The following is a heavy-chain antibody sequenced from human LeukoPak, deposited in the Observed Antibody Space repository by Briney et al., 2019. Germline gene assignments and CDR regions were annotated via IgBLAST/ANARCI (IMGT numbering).Heavy chain of an antibody. CDR1: GFTFSSYG. J-gene: IGHJ4*02. D-gene: IGHD3-22*01. CDR2: KSYDGSNK. V-gene: IGHV3-30*18. Sequence: PGGSLRLSCAASGFTFSSYGMHWVRQAPGKGLEWVAVKSYDGSNKYYADSVKGRFTISRDNSKNTLYLQMNSLRAEDTAVYYCAKDYYDSSGFDYWGQGTLVTVSS. CDR3: AKDYYDSSGFDY.